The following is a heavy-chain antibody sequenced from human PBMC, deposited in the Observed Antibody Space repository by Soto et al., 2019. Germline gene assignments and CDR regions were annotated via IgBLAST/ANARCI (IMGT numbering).Heavy chain of an antibody. V-gene: IGHV3-33*01. Sequence: GGSLRLSCAASGFTFSSYGMHWVRQAPGKGLEWVAVIWYDGSNKYYADSVKGRFTISRDNSKNTLYLQMNSLRAEDTAVYYCARSDISGYSGYAPGDPYFDYWGQGTLVTVSS. D-gene: IGHD5-12*01. J-gene: IGHJ4*02. CDR1: GFTFSSYG. CDR2: IWYDGSNK. CDR3: ARSDISGYSGYAPGDPYFDY.